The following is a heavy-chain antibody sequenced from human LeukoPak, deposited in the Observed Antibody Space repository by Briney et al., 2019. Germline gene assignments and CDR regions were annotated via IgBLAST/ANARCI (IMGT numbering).Heavy chain of an antibody. V-gene: IGHV4-59*08. Sequence: SETLSLTCTVSGGSISSYYWSWIRHPPGKGLEWIGYVYYSGRTSYNPSLKSRVTISVDTSNNQFSLKLSSVTAADTAVYYWARHQSGQLWTFDYWGQGTLVTVSS. D-gene: IGHD5-18*01. CDR1: GGSISSYY. J-gene: IGHJ4*02. CDR2: VYYSGRT. CDR3: ARHQSGQLWTFDY.